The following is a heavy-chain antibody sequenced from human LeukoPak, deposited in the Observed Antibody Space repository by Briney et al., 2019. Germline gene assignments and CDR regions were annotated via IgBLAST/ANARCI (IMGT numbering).Heavy chain of an antibody. V-gene: IGHV1-3*01. CDR1: GYTFTSYA. D-gene: IGHD2-2*01. J-gene: IGHJ4*02. CDR3: AGGDCSSTSCYGDFDH. Sequence: ASVKVSCKASGYTFTSYAMHWVRQAPGQRLEWMGWINAGNGNTKYSQKFQGRVTITRDTSASTAYMELSSLRSEDTAVYYCAGGDCSSTSCYGDFDHWGQGTLVTVSS. CDR2: INAGNGNT.